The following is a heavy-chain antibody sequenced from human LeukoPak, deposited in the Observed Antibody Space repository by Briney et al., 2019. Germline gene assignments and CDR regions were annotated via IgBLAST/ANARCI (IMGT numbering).Heavy chain of an antibody. CDR3: ATWRRYYDFDY. J-gene: IGHJ4*02. CDR1: GVTFNEYY. CDR2: ITSSGSAM. V-gene: IGHV3-11*01. Sequence: PGGSLRLSCAVSGVTFNEYYMNWIRQAPGKGLEWISYITSSGSAMYYADSVKGRFTISRDNAKNSLYLHMNSLRAEDTAVYYCATWRRYYDFDYRGQGTLVTVSS. D-gene: IGHD3-22*01.